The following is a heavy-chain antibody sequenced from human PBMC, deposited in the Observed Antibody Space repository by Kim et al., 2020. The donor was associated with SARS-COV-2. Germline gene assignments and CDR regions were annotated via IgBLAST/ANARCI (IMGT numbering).Heavy chain of an antibody. CDR3: AREPGSNYYYYGMDV. CDR2: IYYSGST. J-gene: IGHJ6*02. CDR1: GGSVSSGSYY. Sequence: SETLSLTCTVSGGSVSSGSYYWSWIRQPPGKGLEWIGYIYYSGSTNYNPSLKSRVTISVDTSKNQFSLKLSSVTAVDTAVYYCAREPGSNYYYYGMDVWGQGTTVTVSS. V-gene: IGHV4-61*01.